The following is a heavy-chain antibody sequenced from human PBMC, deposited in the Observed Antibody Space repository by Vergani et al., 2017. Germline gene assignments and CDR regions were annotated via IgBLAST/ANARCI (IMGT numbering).Heavy chain of an antibody. CDR2: IYSGGST. Sequence: EVQLVESGGGLVQPGGSLRLSCAASGFTVSSNYMSWVRQAPGKGLEWVSVIYSGGSTYYAQKFQGRVTMTRDTSISTAYMELSRLRSDDTAVYYCARDPELGISSNGIDYWGQGTLVTVSS. CDR1: GFTVSSNY. V-gene: IGHV3-66*01. J-gene: IGHJ4*02. CDR3: ARDPELGISSNGIDY. D-gene: IGHD7-27*01.